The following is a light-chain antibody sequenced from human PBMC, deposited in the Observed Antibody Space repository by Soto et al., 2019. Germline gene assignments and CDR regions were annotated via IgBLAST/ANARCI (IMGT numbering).Light chain of an antibody. J-gene: IGLJ1*01. CDR1: STDFVSYNR. V-gene: IGLV2-18*02. CDR2: EAS. Sequence: SALTQPPSVSGSPGQSVTISCTGTSTDFVSYNRVSWYQQPPGTAPKLIIYEASNRPSGVPDRFSGSKSGNTASLTISGLQAADEADYFCCSYAGGSNVFGAGTKVTVL. CDR3: CSYAGGSNV.